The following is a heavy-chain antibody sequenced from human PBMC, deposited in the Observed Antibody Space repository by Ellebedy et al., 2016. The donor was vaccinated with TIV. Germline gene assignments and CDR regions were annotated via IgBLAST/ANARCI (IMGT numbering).Heavy chain of an antibody. D-gene: IGHD2-15*01. CDR1: GFSFSDHH. V-gene: IGHV3-11*01. J-gene: IGHJ4*02. CDR2: ISGVGNTI. CDR3: ARDWGILCSGADCFVY. Sequence: PGGSLSLSCAASGFSFSDHHMSRFRQAPGKGPECVSRISGVGNTIYYADAVKGRFTMSRDNAEKSLFLQMDSLRADDTAVYFCARDWGILCSGADCFVYWGQGTLVIVSS.